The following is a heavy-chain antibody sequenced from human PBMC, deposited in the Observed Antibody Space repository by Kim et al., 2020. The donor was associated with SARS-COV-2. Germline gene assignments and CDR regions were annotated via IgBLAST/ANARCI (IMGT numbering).Heavy chain of an antibody. J-gene: IGHJ2*01. CDR3: ARDGGPIFWSGYPYWYLGP. D-gene: IGHD3-3*01. V-gene: IGHV3-30*03. CDR1: GFTFSSYG. CDR2: ISYDGNNK. Sequence: GGSLRLSCAASGFTFSSYGMHWVRQAPGTGLEWVALISYDGNNKYYADSVKGRFTISRDNSNNTMYLQMNNLRVEDTAVYYCARDGGPIFWSGYPYWYLGPWGRGTQVTVSS.